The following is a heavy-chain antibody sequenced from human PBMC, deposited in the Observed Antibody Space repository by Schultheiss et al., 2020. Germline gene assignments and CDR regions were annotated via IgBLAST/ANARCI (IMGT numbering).Heavy chain of an antibody. D-gene: IGHD5-12*01. CDR1: GYTFTSYA. J-gene: IGHJ6*03. V-gene: IGHV1-3*01. CDR2: INAGNGNT. Sequence: ASVKVSCKDSGYTFTSYAMHWVRQAPGQSLEWMGWINAGNGNTKYSQKFQGRVTITRDASASTAYMELSSLRSEDTAVYYCARDHGGYDFHYYYYMDGWGKGTTVTVSS. CDR3: ARDHGGYDFHYYYYMDG.